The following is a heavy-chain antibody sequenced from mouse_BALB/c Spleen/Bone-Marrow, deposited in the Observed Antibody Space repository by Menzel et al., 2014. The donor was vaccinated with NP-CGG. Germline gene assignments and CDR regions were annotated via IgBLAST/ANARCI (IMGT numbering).Heavy chain of an antibody. CDR1: GFTFSSYI. J-gene: IGHJ4*01. Sequence: EVQVVESGGGLVQPGGSLKLSCAASGFTFSSYIMSWVRQTPEKRLEWVAYISNGGGSTYYPDTIKGRFTISRDNAKNTLYLQMSSLKSEDTAMYYCTRHVGNPYAMDYWGQGTSVTVSS. D-gene: IGHD3-1*01. CDR3: TRHVGNPYAMDY. V-gene: IGHV5-12-2*01. CDR2: ISNGGGST.